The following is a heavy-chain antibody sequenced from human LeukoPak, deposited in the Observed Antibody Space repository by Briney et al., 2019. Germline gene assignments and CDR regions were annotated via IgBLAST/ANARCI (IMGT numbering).Heavy chain of an antibody. J-gene: IGHJ4*02. CDR1: GFTFSSYG. V-gene: IGHV3-30*02. D-gene: IGHD4-11*01. CDR2: IRYDGRNK. CDR3: AKEVNDYSNYGYY. Sequence: GGSLRLSSAASGFTFSSYGMHWVRQAPGEGLEWVSFIRYDGRNKHYAGSVKGRFTISRDNSKNTLYMQMNSLRTEDTAVYYCAKEVNDYSNYGYYWGQGSLVTVSS.